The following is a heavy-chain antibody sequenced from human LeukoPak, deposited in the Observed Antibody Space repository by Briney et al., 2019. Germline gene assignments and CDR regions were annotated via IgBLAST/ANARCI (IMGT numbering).Heavy chain of an antibody. Sequence: PSETLSLTCTVSGGSISSSSYYWGWIRQPPGKGLEWIGSIYYSGSTYYNPSLKSRVTISVDTFKNQFSLKLSSVTAADTAVYYCARSLGDSSSSGWGQGTLVTVSS. CDR3: ARSLGDSSSSG. CDR1: GGSISSSSYY. D-gene: IGHD6-6*01. V-gene: IGHV4-39*01. J-gene: IGHJ4*02. CDR2: IYYSGST.